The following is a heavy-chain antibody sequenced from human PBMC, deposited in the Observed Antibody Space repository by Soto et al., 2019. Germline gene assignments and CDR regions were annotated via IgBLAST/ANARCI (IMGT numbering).Heavy chain of an antibody. D-gene: IGHD5-18*01. CDR3: ARDPHKYSYAVPLYYFDY. V-gene: IGHV1-2*04. Sequence: EASVKVSCKASGYTFTGYYMHWVRQAPGQGLEWMGWINPNSGGTNYAQKFQGWVTMTRDTSISTAYMELSRLRSDDTAVYYCARDPHKYSYAVPLYYFDYWGQGTLVTVS. CDR2: INPNSGGT. J-gene: IGHJ4*02. CDR1: GYTFTGYY.